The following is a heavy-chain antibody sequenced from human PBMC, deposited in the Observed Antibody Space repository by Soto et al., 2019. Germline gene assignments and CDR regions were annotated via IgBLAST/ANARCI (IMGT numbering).Heavy chain of an antibody. CDR3: ARDWKQPWGGMDV. CDR2: LYYSGST. V-gene: IGHV4-61*01. J-gene: IGHJ6*02. D-gene: IGHD6-13*01. Sequence: QVQLQESGPRLVKPSETLSLTCTVSGDSVSSNSYYWSWIRQPPGKGLELIGYLYYSGSTNYNPSLKSRVTISLDTSNNQFSRRLSSVTAADTAVYYCARDWKQPWGGMDVWGPGTTVTVSS. CDR1: GDSVSSNSYY.